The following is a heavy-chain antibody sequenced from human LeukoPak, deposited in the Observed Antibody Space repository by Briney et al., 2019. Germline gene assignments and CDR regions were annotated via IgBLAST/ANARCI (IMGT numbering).Heavy chain of an antibody. Sequence: GGSLRPSCAASGFSFSSYAMSWVRQAPGKGLEWVSAISGSGGSTYYADSVKGRFTISRDNSKNTLYLQMNSLRAEDTAVYYCAKCPPGLARAKVYYYYMDVWGKGTTVTVSS. D-gene: IGHD4/OR15-4a*01. CDR2: ISGSGGST. CDR3: AKCPPGLARAKVYYYYMDV. V-gene: IGHV3-23*01. CDR1: GFSFSSYA. J-gene: IGHJ6*03.